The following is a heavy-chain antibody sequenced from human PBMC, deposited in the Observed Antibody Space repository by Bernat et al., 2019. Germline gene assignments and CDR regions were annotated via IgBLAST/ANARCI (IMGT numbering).Heavy chain of an antibody. J-gene: IGHJ4*02. Sequence: EVQLVESGGGLVQPGGSLRLSCAASGFTFSNYWMHWVRQAPGKGLVWVSRINTDGSSTSYADSVKGRFTISRDNAKNTLFLQMNSLRAEDTAVYYCASYGSGAHFDYWGQGTLVTVSS. D-gene: IGHD6-25*01. CDR3: ASYGSGAHFDY. V-gene: IGHV3-74*01. CDR2: INTDGSST. CDR1: GFTFSNYW.